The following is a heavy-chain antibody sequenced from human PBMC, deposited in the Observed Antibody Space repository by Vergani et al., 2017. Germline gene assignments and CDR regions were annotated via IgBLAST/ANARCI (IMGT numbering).Heavy chain of an antibody. CDR1: GFTFSSYG. CDR2: ISYDGSNK. Sequence: QVQLVESGGGVVQPGRSLRLSCAASGFTFSSYGMHWVRQAPGKGLEWVAVISYDGSNKYYADSVKGRFTISRDNSKNTLYLQMNSLRAEDTAVYYCAKDLYGDYGGGMDVWGQGTTVTVSS. V-gene: IGHV3-30*18. CDR3: AKDLYGDYGGGMDV. D-gene: IGHD4-17*01. J-gene: IGHJ6*02.